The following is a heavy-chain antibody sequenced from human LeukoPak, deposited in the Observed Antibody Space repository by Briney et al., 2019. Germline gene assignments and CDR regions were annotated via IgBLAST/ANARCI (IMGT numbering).Heavy chain of an antibody. Sequence: SETLSLTCTVSGGSISSYYWSWIRQPAGKGLEWIGRIYTSGSTNYNPSLKSRVTMSVDTSKNQFSLKLSSVTAADTAVYYCARDLSRLSGGYYVFDYWGQGTLVTVSS. V-gene: IGHV4-4*07. J-gene: IGHJ4*02. D-gene: IGHD1-26*01. CDR3: ARDLSRLSGGYYVFDY. CDR2: IYTSGST. CDR1: GGSISSYY.